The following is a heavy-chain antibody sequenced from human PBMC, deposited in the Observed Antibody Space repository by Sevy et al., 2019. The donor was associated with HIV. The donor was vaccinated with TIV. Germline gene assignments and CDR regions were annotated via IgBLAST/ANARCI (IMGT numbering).Heavy chain of an antibody. J-gene: IGHJ3*02. CDR1: GFTFSSDW. CDR2: IKQDGSEK. CDR3: ATEALGHDAFDI. Sequence: GGSLRLSCAASGFTFSSDWMSWVHQAPGKGLEWVANIKQDGSEKYYVDSVKGRFTISRDNAKNSLYLQMNSLRAEDTAVYYCATEALGHDAFDIWGQGTMVTVSS. V-gene: IGHV3-7*01. D-gene: IGHD7-27*01.